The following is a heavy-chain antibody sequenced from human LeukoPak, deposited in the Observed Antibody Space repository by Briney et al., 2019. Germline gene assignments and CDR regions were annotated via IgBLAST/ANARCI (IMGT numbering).Heavy chain of an antibody. V-gene: IGHV3-30*04. J-gene: IGHJ5*02. CDR2: ISHHGSNE. CDR3: ARGYSSGWYNWFDP. Sequence: GGSLRLSCEVSGFTFSTYPMHWVRQPPAKGLEGGAMISHHGSNEYYADSVKGRFTISRDNSKNTLYLQMNSLRAEDTAVYYCARGYSSGWYNWFDPWGQGTLVTVSS. D-gene: IGHD6-19*01. CDR1: GFTFSTYP.